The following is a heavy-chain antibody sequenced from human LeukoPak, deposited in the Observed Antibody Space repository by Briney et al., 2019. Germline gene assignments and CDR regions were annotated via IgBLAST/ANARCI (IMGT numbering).Heavy chain of an antibody. CDR1: GYTFTSYA. D-gene: IGHD3-10*01. CDR2: INAGNGNT. V-gene: IGHV1-3*01. Sequence: ASVKVPCKASGYTFTSYAMHWVRQAPGQRLEWMGWINAGNGNTKYSQKFQGRVTITRDTSASTAYMELSSLRSEDTAVYYCARSVGPTMVRGVTSFEFDYWGQGTLVTVSS. J-gene: IGHJ4*02. CDR3: ARSVGPTMVRGVTSFEFDY.